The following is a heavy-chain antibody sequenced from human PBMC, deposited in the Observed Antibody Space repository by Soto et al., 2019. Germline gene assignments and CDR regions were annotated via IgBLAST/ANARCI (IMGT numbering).Heavy chain of an antibody. CDR1: GFTLRSYW. J-gene: IGHJ2*01. CDR3: ARDPYCISDACYKFFDL. CDR2: INPDGSIT. Sequence: GGSLRLSCADSGFTLRSYWMHWVRQVPGKGPVWVSRINPDGSITTYADSVEGRFTISRDNTKNTLYLQMNSLRAEDTAVYYCARDPYCISDACYKFFDLWGRGALVTVSS. V-gene: IGHV3-74*01. D-gene: IGHD2-2*02.